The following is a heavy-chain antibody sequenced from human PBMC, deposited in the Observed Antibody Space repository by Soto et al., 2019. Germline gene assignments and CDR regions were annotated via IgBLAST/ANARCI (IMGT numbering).Heavy chain of an antibody. Sequence: ASVKVSCKASGYTFTSYGISWVRQAPGQGLEWMGWISAYNGNTNYAQKPQGRVTMTTDTSTSTAYMELGSLRSDDTAVYYCARNGVAPPDIVVVPAAEFDPWGQGTLVTSPQ. CDR1: GYTFTSYG. CDR3: ARNGVAPPDIVVVPAAEFDP. CDR2: ISAYNGNT. J-gene: IGHJ5*02. D-gene: IGHD2-2*01. V-gene: IGHV1-18*01.